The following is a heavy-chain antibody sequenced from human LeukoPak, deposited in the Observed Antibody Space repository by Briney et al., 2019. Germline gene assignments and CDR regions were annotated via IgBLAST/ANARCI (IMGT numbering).Heavy chain of an antibody. CDR3: VKSKGSGYDWDY. J-gene: IGHJ4*02. CDR2: ISGSGGST. D-gene: IGHD5-12*01. CDR1: GFTFSSYA. Sequence: PGGSLRLSCAASGFTFSSYAMSWVRQAPGKGLEWVSAISGSGGSTYYADSVKGRFTISRDNSKNTLYLQMNSLRAEDTAVYYCVKSKGSGYDWDYWGQGTLVTVSS. V-gene: IGHV3-23*01.